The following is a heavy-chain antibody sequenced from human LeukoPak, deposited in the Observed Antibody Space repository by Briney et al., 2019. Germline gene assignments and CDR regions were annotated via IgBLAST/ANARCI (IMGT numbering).Heavy chain of an antibody. CDR1: GYTLTELS. V-gene: IGHV1-24*01. J-gene: IGHJ3*02. CDR3: ATTVVTPELGVRAFDI. Sequence: ASVKVSCKVSGYTLTELSMHWVRQAPGKGLEWMGGFDPEDGETIYAQKFQGRVTMTEDTSTDTAYMELSSLRSEDTAVYYCATTVVTPELGVRAFDIWGQGTMVTVSS. D-gene: IGHD4-23*01. CDR2: FDPEDGET.